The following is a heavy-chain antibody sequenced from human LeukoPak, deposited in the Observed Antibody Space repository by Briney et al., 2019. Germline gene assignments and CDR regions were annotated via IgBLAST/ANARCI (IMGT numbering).Heavy chain of an antibody. J-gene: IGHJ4*02. CDR2: FSTTYNII. Sequence: PGGSLRLSCAASGFTFSAYSMTWVRQSPGKGLEWISYFSTTYNIITYADSVKGRFTISRDNAKNSLFLQMNSLRADDTALYYCVRDLDYSFDYWGQGTLVTVSS. CDR3: VRDLDYSFDY. CDR1: GFTFSAYS. D-gene: IGHD4-11*01. V-gene: IGHV3-48*01.